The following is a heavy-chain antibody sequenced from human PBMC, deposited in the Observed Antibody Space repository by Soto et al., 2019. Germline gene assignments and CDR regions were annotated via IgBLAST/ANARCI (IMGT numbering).Heavy chain of an antibody. CDR2: IIPIFGTA. D-gene: IGHD6-19*01. Sequence: QVQLVQSGAEVKKPGSSVKVSCKASGGTFSSYAIRWVRQAPGQGLEWMGGIIPIFGTANYAQKFQGRVTITADESTSTAYMELSSLRSEDTAVYYCARRVPTIAVAGLKWFDPWGQGTLVTVSS. V-gene: IGHV1-69*12. CDR3: ARRVPTIAVAGLKWFDP. CDR1: GGTFSSYA. J-gene: IGHJ5*02.